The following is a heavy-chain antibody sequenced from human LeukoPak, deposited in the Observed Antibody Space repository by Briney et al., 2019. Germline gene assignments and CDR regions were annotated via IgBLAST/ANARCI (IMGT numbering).Heavy chain of an antibody. CDR3: ARVQTYSSGWSLPDY. CDR2: IYHSGST. D-gene: IGHD6-19*01. Sequence: MSSETLSLTCTVSGGSISSGGYYWSWIRQPPGKGLEWIGYIYHSGSTYYNPSLKSRVTISVDRSKNQFSLKLSSVTAADTAVYYCARVQTYSSGWSLPDYWGQGTLVTVSS. J-gene: IGHJ4*02. V-gene: IGHV4-30-2*01. CDR1: GGSISSGGYY.